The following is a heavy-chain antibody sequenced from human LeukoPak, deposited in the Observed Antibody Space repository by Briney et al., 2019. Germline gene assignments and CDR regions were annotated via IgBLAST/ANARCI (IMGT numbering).Heavy chain of an antibody. CDR1: GFTFSSYA. V-gene: IGHV3-23*01. CDR2: ISGSGGST. Sequence: SGGSLRLSCAASGFTFSSYAMSWVRQAPGKGLEGVSAISGSGGSTYYADSVKGRFTISRDNSNNTLYLQMNSLRAEDTAVYYCAKPTIQYYYMDVWGKGTTVTVSS. J-gene: IGHJ6*03. CDR3: AKPTIQYYYMDV. D-gene: IGHD5-18*01.